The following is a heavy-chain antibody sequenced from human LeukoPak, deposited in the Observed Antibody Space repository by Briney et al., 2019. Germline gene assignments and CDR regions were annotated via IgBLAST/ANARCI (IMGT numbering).Heavy chain of an antibody. CDR2: IIPIFGTA. CDR1: GGTFSGYA. J-gene: IGHJ3*02. CDR3: ARGYSSSWYDDDALDI. V-gene: IGHV1-69*05. D-gene: IGHD6-13*01. Sequence: SVKVSCKASGGTFSGYAISWVRQAPGQGLEWMGGIIPIFGTANYAQKFQGRVTITTDESTSTAYMELSSLRSEDTAVYYCARGYSSSWYDDDALDIWGQGTMVTVSS.